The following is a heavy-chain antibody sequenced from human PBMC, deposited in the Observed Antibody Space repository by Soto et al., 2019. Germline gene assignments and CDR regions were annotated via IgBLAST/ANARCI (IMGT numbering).Heavy chain of an antibody. D-gene: IGHD5-18*01. V-gene: IGHV3-15*07. CDR1: GFTFSNAW. CDR2: IKSKTDGGTT. Sequence: GGSLRLSCAASGFTFSNAWMNWVRQAPGKGLEWVGRIKSKTDGGTTDYAAPVKGRFTISRDDSKNTLYLQMNSLKTEDTAGYYCTTYRGYSYGYYYWGQGTLVTVSS. J-gene: IGHJ4*02. CDR3: TTYRGYSYGYYY.